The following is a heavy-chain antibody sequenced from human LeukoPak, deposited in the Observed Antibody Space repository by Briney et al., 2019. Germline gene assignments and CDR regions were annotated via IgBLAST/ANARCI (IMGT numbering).Heavy chain of an antibody. J-gene: IGHJ3*02. Sequence: GGSLRLSCAASGFTFSSYAMSWVRQAPGKGLEWVSAISGSGGSTYYADSVKGRFTISRDNSKNTLYLQVNSLRAEDTAVYYCAKSRIQLWLQRGIDAFDIWGQGTMVTVSS. CDR1: GFTFSSYA. D-gene: IGHD5-18*01. CDR3: AKSRIQLWLQRGIDAFDI. CDR2: ISGSGGST. V-gene: IGHV3-23*01.